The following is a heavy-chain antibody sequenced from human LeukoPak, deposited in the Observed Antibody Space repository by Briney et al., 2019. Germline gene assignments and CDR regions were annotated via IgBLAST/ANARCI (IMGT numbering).Heavy chain of an antibody. Sequence: GGSLRLSCAASGFTVSSNYMSWVRQAPGKGLEWVSVIYSGGSTYYADSVKGRFIISRDNSKNTLYLQMNSLRAEDTAVYYCARDLNDLFVYWGQGTLVTVSS. CDR1: GFTVSSNY. CDR2: IYSGGST. V-gene: IGHV3-66*01. CDR3: ARDLNDLFVY. D-gene: IGHD2-21*02. J-gene: IGHJ4*02.